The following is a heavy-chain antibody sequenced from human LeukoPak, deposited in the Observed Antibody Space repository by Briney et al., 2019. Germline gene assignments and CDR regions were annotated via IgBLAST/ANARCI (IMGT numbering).Heavy chain of an antibody. J-gene: IGHJ3*02. Sequence: SETLSLTCTVSGGSISNYYWSWIRQSPGKGLEWIGYINYSGTTNYNPSLKSRVTISVDTSKNQFSLKLSSVTAADTAVYYCARAKTGTTWGGTFDMWGQGTRVTVSS. D-gene: IGHD1-7*01. CDR3: ARAKTGTTWGGTFDM. CDR2: INYSGTT. V-gene: IGHV4-59*01. CDR1: GGSISNYY.